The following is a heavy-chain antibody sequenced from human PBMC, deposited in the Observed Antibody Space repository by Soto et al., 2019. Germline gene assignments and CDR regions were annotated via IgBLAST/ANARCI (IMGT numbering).Heavy chain of an antibody. Sequence: GASVKVSCKASGYIFSSHCIYWVLQAPGQGLQWMGIINPGGGRTAYAQKFQGRVTLTRDMSTSTVYMELTSLTYDDTAVYYCARDVSGPGATYVMDVWGQGTTVTVSS. CDR3: ARDVSGPGATYVMDV. CDR2: INPGGGRT. CDR1: GYIFSSHC. J-gene: IGHJ6*02. V-gene: IGHV1-46*01. D-gene: IGHD2-2*01.